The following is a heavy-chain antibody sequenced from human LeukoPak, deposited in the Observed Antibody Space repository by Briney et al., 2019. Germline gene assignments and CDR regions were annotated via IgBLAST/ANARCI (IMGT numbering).Heavy chain of an antibody. CDR2: IIPIFGTA. J-gene: IGHJ4*02. Sequence: SVKVSCKAPGGTFSSYAISWVRQAPGQGLEWMGGIIPIFGTANYAQKFQGRVTITADESTSTAYMELSSLRSEDTAVYYCARVPRRNSSSYYFDYWGQGTLVTVSS. CDR1: GGTFSSYA. CDR3: ARVPRRNSSSYYFDY. D-gene: IGHD6-6*01. V-gene: IGHV1-69*13.